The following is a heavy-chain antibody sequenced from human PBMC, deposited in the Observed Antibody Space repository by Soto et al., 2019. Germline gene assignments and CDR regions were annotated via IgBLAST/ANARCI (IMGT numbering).Heavy chain of an antibody. Sequence: QVQLQESGPGLVKPSQTLSLTCTVSGGSISSGGYYWSWIRQHPGKGLEWVGYLYYSGSTYYNPPRKSRVTISVDTSKNQFSLKLSSVTAADTAVYYCASPARVRDSSGYYFAFDIWGQGTMVTVSS. D-gene: IGHD3-22*01. V-gene: IGHV4-31*03. CDR2: LYYSGST. CDR1: GGSISSGGYY. J-gene: IGHJ3*02. CDR3: ASPARVRDSSGYYFAFDI.